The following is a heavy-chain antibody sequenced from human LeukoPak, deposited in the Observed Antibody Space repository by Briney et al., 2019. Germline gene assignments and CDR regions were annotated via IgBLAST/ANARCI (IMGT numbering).Heavy chain of an antibody. CDR2: IIPILGIA. CDR3: ARADWGRGAFDI. V-gene: IGHV1-69*04. CDR1: GGTFSSYA. Sequence: SVKVSCKASGGTFSSYAINWVRQAPGQGLEWMGRIIPILGIANYAQKFQGRVTITADKSTSTAYMELRSLRSDDTAVYYCARADWGRGAFDIWGQGTMVTVSS. J-gene: IGHJ3*02. D-gene: IGHD3/OR15-3a*01.